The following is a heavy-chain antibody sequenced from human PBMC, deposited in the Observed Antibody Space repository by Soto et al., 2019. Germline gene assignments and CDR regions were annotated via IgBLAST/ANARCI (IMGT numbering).Heavy chain of an antibody. CDR2: IYFSGDA. J-gene: IGHJ4*01. V-gene: IGHV4-31*03. D-gene: IGHD5-12*01. CDR1: GGSVRSDRYY. Sequence: QVQLQESGPGLVKPSQTLSLTCTVSGGSVRSDRYYWSWIRQRPGKGPEWIGYIYFSGDAYYNPSLKSRVAISVDTSKNQFSLKLNSVTAADTAVYYCASGVIVPTTLVHWGQGALVTVSP. CDR3: ASGVIVPTTLVH.